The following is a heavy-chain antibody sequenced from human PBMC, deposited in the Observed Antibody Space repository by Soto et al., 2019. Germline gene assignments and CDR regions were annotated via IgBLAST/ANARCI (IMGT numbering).Heavy chain of an antibody. CDR3: ARDGRYCTNGVCYTYYYYGMDV. D-gene: IGHD2-8*01. CDR2: IIPIFGTA. Sequence: ASVKVSCKASGGTFSSYAISWVRQAPGQGLEWMGGIIPIFGTANYAQKFQGRVTITADESTSTAYMELSSLRSEDTAVYYCARDGRYCTNGVCYTYYYYGMDVWGQGTTVTVSS. V-gene: IGHV1-69*13. CDR1: GGTFSSYA. J-gene: IGHJ6*02.